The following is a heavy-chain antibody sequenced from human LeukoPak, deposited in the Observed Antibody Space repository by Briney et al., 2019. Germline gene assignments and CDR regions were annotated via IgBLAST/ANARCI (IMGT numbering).Heavy chain of an antibody. CDR3: ARDSASVASDAFDI. D-gene: IGHD4-23*01. Sequence: PGGSLRLSCAASGFTFSSYGMHWVRQAPGKGLEWVAVIWYDGSNKYYADSVKGRFTISRDNSKNTLYLQMNSLRAEDTAVYCCARDSASVASDAFDIWGQGTMVTVSS. V-gene: IGHV3-33*01. J-gene: IGHJ3*02. CDR1: GFTFSSYG. CDR2: IWYDGSNK.